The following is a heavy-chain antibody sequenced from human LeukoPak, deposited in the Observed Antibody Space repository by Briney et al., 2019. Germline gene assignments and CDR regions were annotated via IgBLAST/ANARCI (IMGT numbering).Heavy chain of an antibody. V-gene: IGHV4-30-4*02. CDR3: AGDRFHYYDSSGYYSD. J-gene: IGHJ4*02. Sequence: SDTLSLTCTLSGGSISRGDYYWSWIRQPPGKGRVWNGYIYYRRSTYYNPSLKSRLTIAVDTSKNQFTLKLSSVTAADTAGYYCAGDRFHYYDSSGYYSDWGQGTLVSVSS. CDR2: IYYRRST. D-gene: IGHD3-22*01. CDR1: GGSISRGDYY.